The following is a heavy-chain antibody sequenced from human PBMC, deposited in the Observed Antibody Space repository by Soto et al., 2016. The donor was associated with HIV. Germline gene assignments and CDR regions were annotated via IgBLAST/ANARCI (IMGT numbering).Heavy chain of an antibody. CDR1: RFNFDEYD. V-gene: IGHV3-20*04. Sequence: EVQLVESGGGVVRPGGSLRLSCASSRFNFDEYDMNWVRQAPGKGLEWVSSIKWNGYRTAYADSVKGRFTISRDNAKNSLYLQMNSLRADDTALYYCARETSNSSYFDYWGQGTLVTVSP. CDR2: IKWNGYRT. J-gene: IGHJ4*02. CDR3: ARETSNSSYFDY. D-gene: IGHD6-6*01.